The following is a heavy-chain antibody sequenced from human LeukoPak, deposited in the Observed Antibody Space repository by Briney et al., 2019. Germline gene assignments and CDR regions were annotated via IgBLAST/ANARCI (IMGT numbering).Heavy chain of an antibody. J-gene: IGHJ4*02. CDR2: MDPSDSYT. CDR3: ARRGSSGPNGNDY. CDR1: GYSFTSYW. V-gene: IGHV5-10-1*01. Sequence: GESLKISCKGSGYSFTSYWISWVRQMPGKGLEWMGRMDPSDSYTNYSPSFQGHVTIPADKSISTAYLQWSSLKASDTAMYYCARRGSSGPNGNDYWGQGTLVTVSS. D-gene: IGHD6-19*01.